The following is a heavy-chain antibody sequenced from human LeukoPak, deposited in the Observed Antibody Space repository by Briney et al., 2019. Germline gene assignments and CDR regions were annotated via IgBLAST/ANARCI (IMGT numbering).Heavy chain of an antibody. CDR2: IYHSGST. CDR3: ARLYCSSTSCYPDY. D-gene: IGHD2-2*01. J-gene: IGHJ4*02. CDR1: GGSISSSNW. V-gene: IGHV4-4*02. Sequence: PSGTLSLTCAVSGGSISSSNWWSWVRQPPGKGLEWIGEIYHSGSTNYNPSLKSRVTISVDKSKNQFSLKLSSVTAADTAVYYCARLYCSSTSCYPDYWGQGTLVTVSS.